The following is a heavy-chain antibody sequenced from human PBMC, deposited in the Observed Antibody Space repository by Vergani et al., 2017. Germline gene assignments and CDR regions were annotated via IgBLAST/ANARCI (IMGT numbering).Heavy chain of an antibody. Sequence: QVQLQESGPGLVKPSETLSLTCTVSGGSISSYYWSWIRQPAGKGLEWIGRIYTSGSTNYNPSLKSRVTMSVDTSKNQFSLKLSSVTAADTAVYYCARDIGSGSDDYNPYYYEGMDVWGPGTTVTVSS. CDR2: IYTSGST. CDR1: GGSISSYY. J-gene: IGHJ6*02. D-gene: IGHD3-10*01. V-gene: IGHV4-4*07. CDR3: ARDIGSGSDDYNPYYYEGMDV.